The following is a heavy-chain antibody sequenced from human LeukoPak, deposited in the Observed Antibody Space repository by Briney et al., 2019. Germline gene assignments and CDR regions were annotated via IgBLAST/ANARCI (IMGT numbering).Heavy chain of an antibody. V-gene: IGHV3-23*01. CDR3: AKDLPDYGDYIEGY. J-gene: IGHJ4*02. CDR2: ISASGGST. CDR1: GITFSSFA. D-gene: IGHD4-17*01. Sequence: PGGSLRLSCAASGITFSSFAMSWIRQAPGKGLEWVSAISASGGSTYYADSVQGRFTISRDSSKNTLYLQMNSLRAEDTAVYYCAKDLPDYGDYIEGYWGQGTLVTVSS.